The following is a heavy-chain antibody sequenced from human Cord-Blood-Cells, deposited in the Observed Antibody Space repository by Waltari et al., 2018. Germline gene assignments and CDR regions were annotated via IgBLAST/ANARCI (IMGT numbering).Heavy chain of an antibody. Sequence: QVQLQHRGAGLLKPSEPLSLTCAVYGGSFSGYYWCWIRQPPGKGLEWIGEINHSGSTNYNPSLKSRVTISVDTSKNQFSLKLSSVTAADTAVYYCARSAAMGVFDYWGQGTLVTVSS. CDR1: GGSFSGYY. D-gene: IGHD2-2*01. CDR2: INHSGST. CDR3: ARSAAMGVFDY. J-gene: IGHJ4*02. V-gene: IGHV4-34*01.